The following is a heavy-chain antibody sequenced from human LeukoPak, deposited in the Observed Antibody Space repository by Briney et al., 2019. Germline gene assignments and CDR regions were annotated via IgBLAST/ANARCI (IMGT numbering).Heavy chain of an antibody. Sequence: PGGSLRLSCAASGFTFSSYGMHWVRQAPGKGLEWVAFIRYDGSNKYYADSVKGRFTISRDNSKNTLYLQMNSLRAEDTAVYYCAKEPYSSWYISYWGQGTLVTVSS. V-gene: IGHV3-30*02. CDR1: GFTFSSYG. CDR2: IRYDGSNK. J-gene: IGHJ4*02. CDR3: AKEPYSSWYISY. D-gene: IGHD6-13*01.